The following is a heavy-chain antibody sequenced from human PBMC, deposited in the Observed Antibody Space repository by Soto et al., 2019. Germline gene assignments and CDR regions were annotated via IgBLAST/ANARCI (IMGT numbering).Heavy chain of an antibody. Sequence: QVQLQESGPGLVKPSQTLSLTCTVSGGSISSGDYYWSWIRQPPGKGLEWIGYIYYSGSTYYNPSLKSRVTISVDTSKNQFSLKLSSVTAADTAVYYCARVVLVPAAANWYFDLWGRGTLVTVSS. V-gene: IGHV4-30-4*01. CDR1: GGSISSGDYY. D-gene: IGHD2-2*01. CDR2: IYYSGST. J-gene: IGHJ2*01. CDR3: ARVVLVPAAANWYFDL.